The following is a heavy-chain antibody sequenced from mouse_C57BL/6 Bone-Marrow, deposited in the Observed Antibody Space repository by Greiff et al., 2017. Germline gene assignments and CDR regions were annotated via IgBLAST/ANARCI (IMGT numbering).Heavy chain of an antibody. CDR1: GYTFTSYW. J-gene: IGHJ2*01. CDR3: ARWPLNTVVATGD. CDR2: IDPSDSYT. D-gene: IGHD1-1*01. Sequence: VQLQQPGAELVRPGTSVKLSCKASGYTFTSYWMHWVKQRPGQGLEWIGVIDPSDSYTNYNQKFKGKATLTVDTSSSTAYMQLSSLTSEDSAVYYCARWPLNTVVATGDWGQGTTLTVSS. V-gene: IGHV1-59*01.